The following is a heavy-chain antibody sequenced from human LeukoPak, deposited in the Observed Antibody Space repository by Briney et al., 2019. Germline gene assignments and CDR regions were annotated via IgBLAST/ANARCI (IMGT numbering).Heavy chain of an antibody. Sequence: GGSLRLSCAASGFTFNDYAMHWVRQAPGKGLEWVSLISWDGGSTYYADSVKGRFTISRDNAKNSLYLQMNSLRAEDTAVYYRARDRGWNDLFPDAFDIWGQGTMVTVSS. D-gene: IGHD1-1*01. CDR3: ARDRGWNDLFPDAFDI. J-gene: IGHJ3*02. CDR1: GFTFNDYA. V-gene: IGHV3-43D*03. CDR2: ISWDGGST.